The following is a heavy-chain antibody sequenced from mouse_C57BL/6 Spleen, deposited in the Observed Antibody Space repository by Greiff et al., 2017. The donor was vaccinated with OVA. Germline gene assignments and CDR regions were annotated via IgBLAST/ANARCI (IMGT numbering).Heavy chain of an antibody. J-gene: IGHJ2*01. V-gene: IGHV1-80*01. Sequence: QVNVKQSGAELVKPGASVQISCTASGYAFSRYWMNWVKQRPGKGLEWIGQIYPGDGDTNYNGTFKGKPTLTADKSSSTAYMQLSSLTSEDSAVYFCARSLWYWGQGTTRTVSS. D-gene: IGHD3-3*01. CDR3: ARSLWY. CDR1: GYAFSRYW. CDR2: IYPGDGDT.